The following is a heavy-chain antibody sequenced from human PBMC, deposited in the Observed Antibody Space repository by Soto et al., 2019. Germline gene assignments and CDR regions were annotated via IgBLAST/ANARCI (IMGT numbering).Heavy chain of an antibody. D-gene: IGHD3-3*01. Sequence: QVQLQESGPGLVKPSQTLSLTCTVSGGSISSGDYYWSWIRQPPGKGLEWIGYIYYSGSTYYNPSLKSRVTISVDTSTNQFSLKLSSVTAADTAVYYCAKEPVSITIFGVNGMDVWGQGTTVTVSS. V-gene: IGHV4-30-4*01. CDR3: AKEPVSITIFGVNGMDV. J-gene: IGHJ6*02. CDR1: GGSISSGDYY. CDR2: IYYSGST.